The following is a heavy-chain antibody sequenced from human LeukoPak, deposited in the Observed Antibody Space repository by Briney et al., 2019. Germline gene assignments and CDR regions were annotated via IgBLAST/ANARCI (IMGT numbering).Heavy chain of an antibody. Sequence: PSETLSLTCTVSGGSISSGDYYWSWIRQPPGKGLEWIGYIYYSGSTYYNPSLKSRVTISVDTSKNQFSLKLSSVTAADTAVYYCARRRYWYSSWYFDLWGRGTLVTVSS. CDR3: ARRRYWYSSWYFDL. CDR2: IYYSGST. D-gene: IGHD6-13*01. CDR1: GGSISSGDYY. V-gene: IGHV4-30-4*01. J-gene: IGHJ2*01.